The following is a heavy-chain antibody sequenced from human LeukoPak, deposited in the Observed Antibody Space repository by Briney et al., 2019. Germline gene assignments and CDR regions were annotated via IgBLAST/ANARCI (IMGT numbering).Heavy chain of an antibody. CDR2: ISGDAGST. CDR3: VGSWYYFDY. J-gene: IGHJ4*02. Sequence: PGGSLRLSCAASGFTFHDYAMHCVRQAPGKGLEWVSHISGDAGSTRYADSVKGRFTISRDNSKNSLYLQLNSLRNEDTAFYYCVGSWYYFDYWGQGTLVTVSS. CDR1: GFTFHDYA. V-gene: IGHV3-43*02. D-gene: IGHD2-8*02.